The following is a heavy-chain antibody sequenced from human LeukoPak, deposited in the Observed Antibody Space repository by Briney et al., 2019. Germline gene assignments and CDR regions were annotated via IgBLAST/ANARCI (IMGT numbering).Heavy chain of an antibody. CDR1: GYTFTASG. J-gene: IGHJ3*02. Sequence: LWASVKVSCKGSGYTFTASGIRWVRQAPGQVLEWMGWISAYNGNTYYAKKFQGRVTMTTDASTNTAYMELRRLRSDDTAVYYCARPREEHLSPRALDIWGQRTMVTVSS. CDR2: ISAYNGNT. CDR3: ARPREEHLSPRALDI. V-gene: IGHV1-18*01. D-gene: IGHD1-26*01.